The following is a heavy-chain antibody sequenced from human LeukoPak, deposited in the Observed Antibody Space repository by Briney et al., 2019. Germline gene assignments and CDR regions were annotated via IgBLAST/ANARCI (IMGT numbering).Heavy chain of an antibody. CDR1: GFTFSSYA. V-gene: IGHV3-23*01. CDR2: ISGSGGST. Sequence: PGGSLRLSCAASGFTFSSYAMSWVRQAPGKGLEWVSAISGSGGSTYYADSVKGRFTISRDNAKNTLFLQMNSLTVEDTAVYYCGRGMRDYYGLDYWGQGILVTVSS. CDR3: GRGMRDYYGLDY. J-gene: IGHJ4*02. D-gene: IGHD3-10*01.